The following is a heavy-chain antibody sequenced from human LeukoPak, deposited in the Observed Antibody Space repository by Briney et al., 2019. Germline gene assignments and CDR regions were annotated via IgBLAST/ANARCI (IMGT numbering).Heavy chain of an antibody. V-gene: IGHV3-23*01. J-gene: IGHJ4*02. CDR1: GFTFRKYA. CDR3: TKGLYASGSSPDF. Sequence: PGGSLRLSCAASGFTFRKYAMTWVRQAPGKGLEWVSGINDSGSSTYYTDSVKGRFTISRDNAKNTVYLQMNNLRVEDMAVYYCTKGLYASGSSPDFWGQGTLVTVSS. CDR2: INDSGSST. D-gene: IGHD3-10*01.